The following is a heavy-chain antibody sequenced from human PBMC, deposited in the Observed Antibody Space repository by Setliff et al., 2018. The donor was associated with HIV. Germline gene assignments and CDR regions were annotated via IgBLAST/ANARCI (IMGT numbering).Heavy chain of an antibody. CDR3: AREMGLFFDFWSGL. CDR2: ISNSGNTK. Sequence: GGSLRLSCAASGFTLSDHWMHWVRQAPGKGLEWISYISNSGNTKYYADSVKGRFTISRDNAKYSLYLQMTSLRAEDTAVYYCAREMGLFFDFWSGLWGQGTMVTVSS. CDR1: GFTLSDHW. J-gene: IGHJ3*01. D-gene: IGHD3-3*01. V-gene: IGHV3-11*04.